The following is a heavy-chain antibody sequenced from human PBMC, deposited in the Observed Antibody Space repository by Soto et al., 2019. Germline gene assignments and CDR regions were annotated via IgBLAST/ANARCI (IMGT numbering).Heavy chain of an antibody. CDR2: VSYDGNND. CDR3: AKDRDYHTPGFDY. CDR1: GFSFSTHG. Sequence: QVQLVESGGGVVQPGRSLRLSCAASGFSFSTHGMHWVRQAPGKGLEWVDGVSYDGNNDFYRDSVRGRFTISRDNSKNTLYLQMNSLTAEDTAMYYCAKDRDYHTPGFDYWGQGTLVTVSS. D-gene: IGHD3-22*01. V-gene: IGHV3-30*18. J-gene: IGHJ4*02.